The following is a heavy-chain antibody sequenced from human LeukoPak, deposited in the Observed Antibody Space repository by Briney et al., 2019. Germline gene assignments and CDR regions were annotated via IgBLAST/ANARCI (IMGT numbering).Heavy chain of an antibody. D-gene: IGHD2-15*01. V-gene: IGHV3-15*05. Sequence: PGGSLRLSCAASGFTFSNAWMSWVRQAPGKGLEWVGRIKSKTDGGTTDYAAPVKGRFTISRDDSKNTLYLQMNSLRAEDTAVYYCARDRGSTEFDYWGQGTLVTVSS. CDR3: ARDRGSTEFDY. CDR2: IKSKTDGGTT. J-gene: IGHJ4*02. CDR1: GFTFSNAW.